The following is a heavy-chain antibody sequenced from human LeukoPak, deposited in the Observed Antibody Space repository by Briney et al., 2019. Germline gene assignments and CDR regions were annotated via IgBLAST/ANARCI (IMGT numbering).Heavy chain of an antibody. V-gene: IGHV4-39*01. J-gene: IGHJ4*02. Sequence: PSETLSLTCTVSGGSISSSSYYWGWIRQPPGKGLEWIGSIYYSGSTYYNPSLKSRVTISVDTSKNQFSLKLSSVTAADTAAYYCARWCIAVAGTAADYWGQGTLVTVSS. D-gene: IGHD6-19*01. CDR1: GGSISSSSYY. CDR3: ARWCIAVAGTAADY. CDR2: IYYSGST.